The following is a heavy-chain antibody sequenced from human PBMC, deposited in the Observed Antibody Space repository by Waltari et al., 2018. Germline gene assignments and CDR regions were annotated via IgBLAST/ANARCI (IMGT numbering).Heavy chain of an antibody. J-gene: IGHJ4*02. D-gene: IGHD3-10*01. CDR2: IYSGGST. CDR3: AKGGVFDY. V-gene: IGHV3-23*03. Sequence: EVQLLESGGGLVQPGGSLRLHCADSGFTFSSYAMSWVRQAPGKGVVWVSVIYSGGSTYYADSVKGRFTISRDNSKNTLYLQMNSLRAEDTAVYYCAKGGVFDYWGQGTLVTVSS. CDR1: GFTFSSYA.